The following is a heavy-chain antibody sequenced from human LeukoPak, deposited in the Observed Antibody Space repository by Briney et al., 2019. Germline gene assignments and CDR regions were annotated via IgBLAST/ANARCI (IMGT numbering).Heavy chain of an antibody. CDR1: GGSISSYY. J-gene: IGHJ4*02. CDR3: AGSSYGGATHFDY. CDR2: IYYSEST. V-gene: IGHV4-59*01. Sequence: KPSETLSLTCTVSGGSISSYYWSWIRQPPGKGLEWIGYIYYSESTNYNPSLKSRVTISVDTSKNQFSLKLSSVTAADTAVYYCAGSSYGGATHFDYWGQGTLVTVSS. D-gene: IGHD4/OR15-4a*01.